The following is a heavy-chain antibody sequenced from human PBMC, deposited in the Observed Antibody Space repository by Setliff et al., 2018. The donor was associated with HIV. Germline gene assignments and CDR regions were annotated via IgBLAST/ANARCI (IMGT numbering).Heavy chain of an antibody. J-gene: IGHJ6*02. V-gene: IGHV1-69*13. CDR3: ARDSRDIVVVIAPEPEPYYYYGMDV. CDR1: GDTFNSHA. CDR2: IIPIFGTP. Sequence: SVKVSCRASGDTFNSHAISWVRQAPGQGLEWMGGIIPIFGTPNYAQKFKGRLTITADESTSTVYMELSSLRSEDTAVYYCARDSRDIVVVIAPEPEPYYYYGMDVWGEGTTVT. D-gene: IGHD2-15*01.